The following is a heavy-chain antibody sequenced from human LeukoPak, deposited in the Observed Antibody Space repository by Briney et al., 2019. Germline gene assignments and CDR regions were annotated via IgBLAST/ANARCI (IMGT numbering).Heavy chain of an antibody. D-gene: IGHD3-3*01. CDR1: GYTFTGYY. V-gene: IGHV1-69*13. J-gene: IGHJ5*02. CDR3: ARGMDFWSGYYSKVWFDP. CDR2: IIPIFGTA. Sequence: SVKVSCKASGYTFTGYYMHWVRQAPGQGLEWMGGIIPIFGTANYAQKFQGRVTITADESTSTAYMELSSLRSEDTAVYYCARGMDFWSGYYSKVWFDPWGQGTLVTVSS.